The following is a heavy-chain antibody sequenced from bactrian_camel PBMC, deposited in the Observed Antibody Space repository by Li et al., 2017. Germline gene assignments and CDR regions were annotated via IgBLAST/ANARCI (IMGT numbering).Heavy chain of an antibody. CDR2: ITTGGSST. Sequence: HVQLVESGGGSAQVGGSLRLSCSASADALMYMAWFRQTPGQKREAMAAITTGGSSTMYHDSVKGRFTISADSAKNTVYLEMNSLSLEDSGLYYCAAHSLRGGKWSLDPTRFAVWGQGTQVTVS. D-gene: IGHD1*01. J-gene: IGHJ4*01. V-gene: IGHV3S53*01. CDR1: ADALMY. CDR3: AAHSLRGGKWSLDPTRFAV.